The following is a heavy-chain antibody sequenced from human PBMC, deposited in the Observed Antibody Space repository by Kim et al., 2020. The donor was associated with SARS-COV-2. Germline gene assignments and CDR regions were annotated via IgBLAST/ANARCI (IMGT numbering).Heavy chain of an antibody. D-gene: IGHD3-3*01. V-gene: IGHV4-59*08. Sequence: SETLSLTCTVSGGSISGYYWSWIRQPPGKGLEWIGHIYYSGSTNYNPSLTSRVTISVDTSKNQISLKLSSVTAADTAVYYCARLRFLAWLDPAPKVDPGG. CDR2: IYYSGST. CDR3: ARLRFLAWLDPAPKVDP. CDR1: GGSISGYY. J-gene: IGHJ5*02.